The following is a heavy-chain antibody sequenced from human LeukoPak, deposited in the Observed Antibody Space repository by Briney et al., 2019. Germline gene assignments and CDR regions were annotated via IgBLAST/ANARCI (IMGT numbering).Heavy chain of an antibody. D-gene: IGHD6-6*01. CDR2: IYYSEST. J-gene: IGHJ5*02. V-gene: IGHV4-39*01. CDR3: ARLSSSEGFDP. Sequence: PSYTLSLTCTVSSGSISSSSYYWGWLRQPPGKGLEWIGSIYYSESTYHNPSLKSRVTISVDTSKNQFSLKLSSVTAADTAVYYCARLSSSEGFDPWGQGTLVTVSS. CDR1: SGSISSSSYY.